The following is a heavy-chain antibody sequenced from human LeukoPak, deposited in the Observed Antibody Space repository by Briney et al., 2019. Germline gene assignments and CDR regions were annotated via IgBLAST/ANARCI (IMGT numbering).Heavy chain of an antibody. CDR1: GGSINSYF. CDR3: ARQYDGYYDY. V-gene: IGHV4-59*08. D-gene: IGHD3-22*01. J-gene: IGHJ4*02. CDR2: IFYSGST. Sequence: PSETLSLTCAVSGGSINSYFWTWIRQPPGKGLEWIGHIFYSGSTTYNPSLKSRVTISVDTSKNQFSLKLTSVTAADTAVYYCARQYDGYYDYWGQGTLVTVSS.